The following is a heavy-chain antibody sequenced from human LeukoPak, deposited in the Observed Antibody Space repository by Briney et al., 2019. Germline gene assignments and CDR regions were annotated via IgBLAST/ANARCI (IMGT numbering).Heavy chain of an antibody. CDR1: GFTFSSYG. CDR2: IRYDGSNK. D-gene: IGHD3-22*01. CDR3: ARDFYYYDSSGYFDY. V-gene: IGHV3-30*02. Sequence: PGGSLRLSCAASGFTFSSYGMHWVRQAPGKGLEWVAFIRYDGSNKYYADSVEGRFTISRDNSKNTLYLQMNSLRAEDTAVYYCARDFYYYDSSGYFDYWGQGTLVTVSS. J-gene: IGHJ4*02.